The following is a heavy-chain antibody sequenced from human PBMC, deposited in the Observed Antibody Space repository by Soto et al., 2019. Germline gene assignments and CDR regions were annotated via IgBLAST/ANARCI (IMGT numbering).Heavy chain of an antibody. D-gene: IGHD6-6*01. V-gene: IGHV4-30-4*01. CDR3: ARSPYSSSSLDWFDP. CDR1: GGSITSVDHY. J-gene: IGHJ5*02. Sequence: KPSETLSLTCSVSGGSITSVDHYWSWIRQPPGKGLEWIGYIYYSGSTYYNPSLKSRVTISIDTSRNQLSLKLRSVTAADTAVYYCARSPYSSSSLDWFDPWGQGMLVTVSS. CDR2: IYYSGST.